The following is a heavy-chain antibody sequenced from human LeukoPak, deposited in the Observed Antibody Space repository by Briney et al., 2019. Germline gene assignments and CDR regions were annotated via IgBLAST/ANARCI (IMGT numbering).Heavy chain of an antibody. CDR3: ARNLFGELLGWFDP. CDR1: GYTFTGYY. Sequence: ASVKVSCKASGYTFTGYYMHWVRQAPGQGLEWMGWINPNSGGTNYAQKFQGRVTMTRDTSISTAYMELSSLRSEDTAVYYCARNLFGELLGWFDPWGQGTLVTVSS. J-gene: IGHJ5*02. D-gene: IGHD3-10*02. CDR2: INPNSGGT. V-gene: IGHV1-2*02.